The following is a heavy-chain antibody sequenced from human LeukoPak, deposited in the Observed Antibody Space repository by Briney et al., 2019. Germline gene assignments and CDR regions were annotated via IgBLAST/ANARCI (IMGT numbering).Heavy chain of an antibody. CDR1: GGSISSYY. J-gene: IGHJ4*02. CDR2: IYYSGST. Sequence: SETLSLTCTVSGGSISSYYWSWIRQPPGKGLEWIGYIYYSGSTDYNPSLKSRVTISVDTSKNQFSLKLSSVTAADTAVYYCASGTYYYDSSGVRYDYWGQGTLVTVSS. D-gene: IGHD3-22*01. V-gene: IGHV4-59*01. CDR3: ASGTYYYDSSGVRYDY.